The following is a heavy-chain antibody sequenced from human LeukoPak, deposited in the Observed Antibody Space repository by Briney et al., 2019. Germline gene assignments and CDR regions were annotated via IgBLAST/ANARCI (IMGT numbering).Heavy chain of an antibody. V-gene: IGHV3-23*01. J-gene: IGHJ4*02. D-gene: IGHD5-18*01. CDR2: ISGSGSST. Sequence: GGSLRLSCAASGFTFSSYVMSWVRQAPGKGLEWVSRISGSGSSTNYADSVKGRFTISRDNAKSTLYLQMNSLRVEDTAVYYCAKDLGAMVTPQVFDYWGQGTLVTVSS. CDR1: GFTFSSYV. CDR3: AKDLGAMVTPQVFDY.